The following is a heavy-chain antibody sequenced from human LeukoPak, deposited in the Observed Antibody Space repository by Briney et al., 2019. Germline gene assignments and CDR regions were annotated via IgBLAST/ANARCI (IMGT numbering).Heavy chain of an antibody. D-gene: IGHD3-22*01. CDR1: GFTFSSYP. Sequence: PGGSLRLSCAASGFTFSSYPMNWVRQTPGKGLEWVSGISGGGGSTYYADSVKGRFTVSRDNSKNTLYLQMNSLRAEDTAEYYCAKHSDYDTPFDHGGQGTLVTVSS. CDR2: ISGGGGST. V-gene: IGHV3-23*01. CDR3: AKHSDYDTPFDH. J-gene: IGHJ4*02.